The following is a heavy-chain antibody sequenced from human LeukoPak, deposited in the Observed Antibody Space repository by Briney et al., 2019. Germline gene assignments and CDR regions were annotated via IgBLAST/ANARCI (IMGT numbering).Heavy chain of an antibody. Sequence: GGSLRLSCAASGFTFSSYATTWVRQAPGKGLEWVSVISGRGDSTNYADSVRGRFTISRDNSKNTLYLQMNSLRADDTAVYYCAKLLGDYGFDPWGQGTLVTVSS. V-gene: IGHV3-23*01. J-gene: IGHJ5*02. CDR3: AKLLGDYGFDP. CDR1: GFTFSSYA. CDR2: ISGRGDST. D-gene: IGHD4-17*01.